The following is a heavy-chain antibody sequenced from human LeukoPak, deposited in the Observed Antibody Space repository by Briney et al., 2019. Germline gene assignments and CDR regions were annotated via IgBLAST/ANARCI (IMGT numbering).Heavy chain of an antibody. CDR2: ISYDGSNK. Sequence: GGSLRLSCAASGFTFDDYAMHWVRQAPGKGLEWVAVISYDGSNKYYADSVKGRFTISRDNSKNTLYLQMNSLRAEDTAVYYCAKGWIQLWLPDYWGQGTLVTVSS. CDR3: AKGWIQLWLPDY. V-gene: IGHV3-30*18. J-gene: IGHJ4*02. D-gene: IGHD5-18*01. CDR1: GFTFDDYA.